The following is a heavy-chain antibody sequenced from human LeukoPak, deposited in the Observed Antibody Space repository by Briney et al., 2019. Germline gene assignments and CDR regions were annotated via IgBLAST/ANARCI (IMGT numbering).Heavy chain of an antibody. CDR1: GGSFSGYY. CDR3: ARIRPSVVAAAGGWFDT. V-gene: IGHV4-34*01. J-gene: IGHJ5*02. D-gene: IGHD6-13*01. Sequence: SETLSLTCAVYGGSFSGYYWSWTRQPPGKGLEWIGEINHSGSTNYNPSLKSRVTISVDTSKNQFSLKLSSVTAADTAVYYCARIRPSVVAAAGGWFDTWGQGTLVTVSS. CDR2: INHSGST.